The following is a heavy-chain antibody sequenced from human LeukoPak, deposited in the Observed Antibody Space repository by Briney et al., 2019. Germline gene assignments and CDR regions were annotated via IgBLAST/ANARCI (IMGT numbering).Heavy chain of an antibody. D-gene: IGHD6-19*01. V-gene: IGHV3-23*01. CDR1: GFTFSSYA. CDR3: ARDQENSSPFDY. J-gene: IGHJ4*02. CDR2: ISGSGGST. Sequence: PGGSLRLSCAASGFTFSSYAMSWVRQAPGKGLEWVSAISGSGGSTYYAGSVKGRFTISRDNSKNTLYLQMNSLRAEDTAVYYCARDQENSSPFDYWGQGTLVTVSS.